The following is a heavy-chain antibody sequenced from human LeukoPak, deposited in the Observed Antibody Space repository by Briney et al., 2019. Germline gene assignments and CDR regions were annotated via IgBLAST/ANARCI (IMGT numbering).Heavy chain of an antibody. CDR2: IKQDRSEK. CDR3: ARNRRLRSPSLDV. Sequence: GTLTLTCTVSGGSISTYYWSWIRQPPGKGLEWVANIKQDRSEKYYVDSVKGRFTISRDNAKNSLYLQMNSLRAEDTAVYYCARNRRLRSPSLDVWGKGTTVTISS. D-gene: IGHD2-15*01. CDR1: GGSISTYY. J-gene: IGHJ6*04. V-gene: IGHV3-7*03.